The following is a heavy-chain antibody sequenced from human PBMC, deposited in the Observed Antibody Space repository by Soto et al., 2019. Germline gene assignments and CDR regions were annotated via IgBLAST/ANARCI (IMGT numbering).Heavy chain of an antibody. D-gene: IGHD2-15*01. V-gene: IGHV5-10-1*01. Sequence: GESLKISCKGSGYSFTSYWISWVRQMPGKGLEWMGRIDPSDSYTNYSPSFQGHVTISADKSISTAYLQWSSLKASDTAMYYWARGTYYCSGGSCYYYGMDVWGQGTTVTVSS. J-gene: IGHJ6*02. CDR1: GYSFTSYW. CDR3: ARGTYYCSGGSCYYYGMDV. CDR2: IDPSDSYT.